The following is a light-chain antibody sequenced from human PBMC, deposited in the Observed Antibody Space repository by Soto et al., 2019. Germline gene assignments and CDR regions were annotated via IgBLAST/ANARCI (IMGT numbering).Light chain of an antibody. CDR3: QRFSRYPLT. J-gene: IGKJ4*01. V-gene: IGKV3-20*01. CDR1: QTVRNNY. CDR2: DAS. Sequence: EIVLTQSPGTLSLSPGERATLSCRASQTVRNNYLAWYQQKPGQAPRLLIYDASTRASGILDRFSGGGSGTDFTLAISRLEHEDSAVYYCQRFSRYPLTFGGGTKVDIK.